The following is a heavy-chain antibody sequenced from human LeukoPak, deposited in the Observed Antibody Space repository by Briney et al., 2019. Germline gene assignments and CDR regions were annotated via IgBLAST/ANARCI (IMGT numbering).Heavy chain of an antibody. Sequence: ASVKVSCKASGYTFTSYGISWVRQAPGQGLEWMGWISAYNGNTNYAQKLQGRVTMTTDASTSTAYMELRSLRSDDTAVYNCARDNMFVVAGTRAYFDYWGQGTLVTVSS. CDR2: ISAYNGNT. CDR1: GYTFTSYG. CDR3: ARDNMFVVAGTRAYFDY. D-gene: IGHD6-19*01. J-gene: IGHJ4*02. V-gene: IGHV1-18*01.